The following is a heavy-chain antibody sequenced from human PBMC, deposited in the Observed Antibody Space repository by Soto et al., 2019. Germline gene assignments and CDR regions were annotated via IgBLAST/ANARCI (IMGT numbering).Heavy chain of an antibody. J-gene: IGHJ6*03. V-gene: IGHV4-59*08. CDR2: FYYSGLT. D-gene: IGHD3-22*01. Sequence: SETLSLTCAVSGASMNTYYWSWIRQPPGKGLEWIGYFYYSGLTNYNPPLKSRVTISPDTSKNQFSLKLSSVTAADTAVYFCARGNTHGYYYMDVWGRGTTVTVSS. CDR3: ARGNTHGYYYMDV. CDR1: GASMNTYY.